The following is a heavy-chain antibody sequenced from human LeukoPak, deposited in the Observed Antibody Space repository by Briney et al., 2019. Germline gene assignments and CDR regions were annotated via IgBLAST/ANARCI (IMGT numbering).Heavy chain of an antibody. Sequence: PSGTLSLTCAVSGGSISRYYWSWIRQPPGKGLEWIGYIYYSGSTNYNPSLKSRVTISVDTSKNQFSLKLSSVTAADTAVYYCARSSSLDYWGQGTLVTVSS. CDR1: GGSISRYY. J-gene: IGHJ4*02. V-gene: IGHV4-59*01. CDR3: ARSSSLDY. CDR2: IYYSGST. D-gene: IGHD6-13*01.